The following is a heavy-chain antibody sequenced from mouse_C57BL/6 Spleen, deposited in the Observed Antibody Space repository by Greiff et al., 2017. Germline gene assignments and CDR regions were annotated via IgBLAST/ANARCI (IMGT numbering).Heavy chain of an antibody. CDR1: GYTFTDYN. J-gene: IGHJ3*01. Sequence: EVKLQESGPELVKPGASVKIPCKASGYTFTDYNMDWVKQSHGKSLEWIGDINPNNGGTIYNQKFKGKATLTVDKSSSTAYMELRSLTSEDTAVYYCARRINLLRSFAYWGQGTLVTVSA. D-gene: IGHD1-1*01. V-gene: IGHV1-18*01. CDR2: INPNNGGT. CDR3: ARRINLLRSFAY.